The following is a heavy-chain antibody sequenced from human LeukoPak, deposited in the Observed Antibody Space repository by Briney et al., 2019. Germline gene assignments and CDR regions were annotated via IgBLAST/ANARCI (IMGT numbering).Heavy chain of an antibody. CDR1: GGSIAISSGYY. D-gene: IGHD6-25*01. CDR2: IYSSGIT. V-gene: IGHV4-39*01. J-gene: IGHJ4*02. CDR3: ARQPAADPHTRYFFDY. Sequence: SETLSLTCTVSGGSIAISSGYYWGWIRQPPGKGLEWIGSIYSSGITNYNPSLKSRLSISVDSSKNQFSLNLSSVTAADTAVYYCARQPAADPHTRYFFDYWGQGTLVSVSS.